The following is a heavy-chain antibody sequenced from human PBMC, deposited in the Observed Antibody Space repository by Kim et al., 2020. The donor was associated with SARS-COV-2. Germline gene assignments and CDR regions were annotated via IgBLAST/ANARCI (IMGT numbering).Heavy chain of an antibody. Sequence: TYYADSVKGRCTISIDNSKNTLYLQMNSLRAEDTAVYYCARDQRARYFDLWGPGTLVTVSS. CDR3: ARDQRARYFDL. J-gene: IGHJ2*01. V-gene: IGHV3-53*01. CDR2: T.